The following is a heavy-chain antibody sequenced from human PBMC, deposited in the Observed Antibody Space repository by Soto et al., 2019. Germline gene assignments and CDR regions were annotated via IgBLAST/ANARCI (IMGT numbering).Heavy chain of an antibody. J-gene: IGHJ5*02. CDR3: AKETADYYYDSSGYSWFDP. Sequence: PGGSLRLSCAASGFTFSSYGMHWVRQAPCKGLEWVAVISYDGSNKYYADSVKGRFTISRDNSKNTLYLQMNSLRAEDTAVYYCAKETADYYYDSSGYSWFDPWGQGTLVTVSS. CDR1: GFTFSSYG. V-gene: IGHV3-30*18. CDR2: ISYDGSNK. D-gene: IGHD3-22*01.